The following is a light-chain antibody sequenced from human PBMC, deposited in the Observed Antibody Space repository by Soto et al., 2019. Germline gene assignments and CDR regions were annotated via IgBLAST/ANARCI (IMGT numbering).Light chain of an antibody. V-gene: IGLV5-45*02. Sequence: QSVLTQPSSLSASPGASASLTCTLRSGINVGTYRIYWYQQKPGSPPQYLLRYKSDSDKQQGSGVPSRFSGSKDASANAGILLISGLQSEDEADYYCMIWRSSASVFGGGTKGTVL. CDR2: YKSDSDK. CDR1: SGINVGTYR. J-gene: IGLJ2*01. CDR3: MIWRSSASV.